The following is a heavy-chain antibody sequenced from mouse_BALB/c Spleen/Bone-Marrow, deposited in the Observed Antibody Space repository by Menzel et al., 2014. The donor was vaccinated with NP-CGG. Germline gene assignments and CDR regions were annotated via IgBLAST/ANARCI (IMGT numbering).Heavy chain of an antibody. CDR3: AARLSHLAMDY. J-gene: IGHJ4*01. CDR1: GYTFTNYW. CDR2: INPSNGRT. V-gene: IGHV1S81*02. Sequence: VQLQQSGAELVKPGASLKLSCKASGYTFTNYWIHWVKQRPGQGLEWIGEINPSNGRTNYNEKFKTKATLTVDKSSSTAYMQLSSLTSEDSAVNYYAARLSHLAMDYWGQGTSVTVSS. D-gene: IGHD2-2*01.